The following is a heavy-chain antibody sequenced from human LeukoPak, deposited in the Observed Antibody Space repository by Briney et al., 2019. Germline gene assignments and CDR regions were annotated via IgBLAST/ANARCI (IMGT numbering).Heavy chain of an antibody. CDR3: AKGPYSGFS. V-gene: IGHV3-23*01. CDR2: ITGSDDST. CDR1: GFTFSSYG. Sequence: GGSLRLSCAASGFTFSSYGMSWVRQAPGKGLEWVSAITGSDDSTYYADSVKGRFTISRDNSKNTLYLQMNSLRAEDTAVYYCAKGPYSGFSWGQGTLVTVSS. D-gene: IGHD1-26*01. J-gene: IGHJ5*02.